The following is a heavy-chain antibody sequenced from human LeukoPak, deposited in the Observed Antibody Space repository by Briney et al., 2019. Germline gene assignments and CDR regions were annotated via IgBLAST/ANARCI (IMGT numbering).Heavy chain of an antibody. J-gene: IGHJ4*02. Sequence: GGSLRLSCAASGFTFSSYEMNWVRQAPGKGLEWVSYISSSGSTIYYADSVKGRFTISRDNAKNSLYLQMNSLRAEDTAVYYCARDLIPTYYYDSTDPLKENYWGQGTLVTVSS. V-gene: IGHV3-48*03. CDR2: ISSSGSTI. D-gene: IGHD3-22*01. CDR3: ARDLIPTYYYDSTDPLKENY. CDR1: GFTFSSYE.